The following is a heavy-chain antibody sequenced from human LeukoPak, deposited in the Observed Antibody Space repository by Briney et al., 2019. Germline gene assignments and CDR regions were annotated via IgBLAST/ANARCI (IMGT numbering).Heavy chain of an antibody. CDR2: IKQDGIET. D-gene: IGHD6-13*01. CDR3: ARFIASPGPDAFDI. CDR1: GFNSGNYW. J-gene: IGHJ3*02. V-gene: IGHV3-7*01. Sequence: GGSLRLSCAASGFNSGNYWMSWVRQAPGQRLEWLANIKQDGIETYYLDSVRGRFTISRDSARNSVYLQMNSLRADETAVYFCARFIASPGPDAFDIWGQGTLVTVSS.